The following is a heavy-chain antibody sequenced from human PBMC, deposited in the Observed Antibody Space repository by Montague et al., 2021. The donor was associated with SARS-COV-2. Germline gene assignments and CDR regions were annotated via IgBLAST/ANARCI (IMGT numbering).Heavy chain of an antibody. CDR1: GGSVRGYY. CDR3: ARENTVTTVVVAYYFDS. CDR2: INDSGST. Sequence: SETLSLTCVVSGGSVRGYYWSWIRQPPGKGLEWIGYINDSGSTNYNPSLKSRVTISVDTSKNQFSLKLSSVTAADTAVYYCARENTVTTVVVAYYFDSWGQGTLVTVSA. V-gene: IGHV4-59*02. D-gene: IGHD4-23*01. J-gene: IGHJ4*02.